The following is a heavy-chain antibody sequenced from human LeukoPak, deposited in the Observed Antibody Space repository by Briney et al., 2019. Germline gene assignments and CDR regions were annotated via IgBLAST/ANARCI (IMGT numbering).Heavy chain of an antibody. Sequence: SETLSLTCTVSGGSISSGDYYWSWIRQHPGKGLEWIGHIYHNGRTYYNPSLKSRLTISVDRSKNQFSLKVTFVTAADTAVYYCARVGPPADYTYYYYMDVWGRGTTVTVSS. CDR2: IYHNGRT. V-gene: IGHV4-31*03. J-gene: IGHJ6*03. D-gene: IGHD2-2*01. CDR1: GGSISSGDYY. CDR3: ARVGPPADYTYYYYMDV.